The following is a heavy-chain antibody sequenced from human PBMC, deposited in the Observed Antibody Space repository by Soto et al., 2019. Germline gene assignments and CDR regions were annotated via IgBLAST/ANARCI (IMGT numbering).Heavy chain of an antibody. CDR2: IYHSGTT. V-gene: IGHV4-4*02. CDR1: GDSISNGHW. Sequence: QVQLQESGPGLVKPSGILSLTCAVSGDSISNGHWWGWVRQPPGRGLEWIGEIYHSGTTNYSPSLKSRVAISVDKSKNLFSLELRSVTAADTAVYYCARAGTWFGDPGGLDYWGQGTLVTVSS. J-gene: IGHJ4*02. D-gene: IGHD3-10*01. CDR3: ARAGTWFGDPGGLDY.